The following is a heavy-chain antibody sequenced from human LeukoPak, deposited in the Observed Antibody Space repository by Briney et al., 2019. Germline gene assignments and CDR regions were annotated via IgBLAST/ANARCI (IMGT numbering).Heavy chain of an antibody. CDR3: ARSISDYYDSSGYQPIDY. J-gene: IGHJ4*02. Sequence: ASVKVSCKASGGTFSSYAISWVRQAPGQGLEWMGGIIPIFGTANYAQKFQGRVTITADESTSTAYMELSSLRSEDTAVYYCARSISDYYDSSGYQPIDYWGQGTLATVSS. V-gene: IGHV1-69*13. CDR2: IIPIFGTA. CDR1: GGTFSSYA. D-gene: IGHD3-22*01.